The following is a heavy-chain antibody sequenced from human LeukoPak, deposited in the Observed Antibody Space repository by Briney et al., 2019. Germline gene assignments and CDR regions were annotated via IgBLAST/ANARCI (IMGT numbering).Heavy chain of an antibody. Sequence: PGRSLRLSCAASGFTFSSYAMHWVRQAPGKGLEWVAVISYDGSNKYYADSVKGRFTISRDNSKNTLYLQMNSLRAEDTAVYYCAGARYSGYDWGYYFDYWGQGTLDTVSS. CDR1: GFTFSSYA. CDR3: AGARYSGYDWGYYFDY. V-gene: IGHV3-30*04. D-gene: IGHD5-12*01. J-gene: IGHJ4*02. CDR2: ISYDGSNK.